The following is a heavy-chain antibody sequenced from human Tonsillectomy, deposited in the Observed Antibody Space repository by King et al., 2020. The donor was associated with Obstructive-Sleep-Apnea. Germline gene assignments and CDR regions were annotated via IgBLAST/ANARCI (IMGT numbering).Heavy chain of an antibody. CDR3: ARGAVVPAAMVT. V-gene: IGHV4-34*01. D-gene: IGHD2-2*01. J-gene: IGHJ4*02. CDR2: INHSGST. CDR1: GGSFSGYY. Sequence: VQLQQWGAGLLKPSETLSLTCAVYGGSFSGYYWSWIRQPPGKGLEWIGEINHSGSTNYNPSLKSRVTISVDTSKNQFSLKLSSVTAADTAVYYCARGAVVPAAMVTWGQGTLVTVSS.